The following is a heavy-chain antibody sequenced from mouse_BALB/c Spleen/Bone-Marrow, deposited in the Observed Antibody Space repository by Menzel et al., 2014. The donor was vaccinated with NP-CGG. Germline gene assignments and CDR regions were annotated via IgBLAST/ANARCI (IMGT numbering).Heavy chain of an antibody. D-gene: IGHD3-1*01. CDR3: ARERGGYYFDY. Sequence: VNVVESGPGLVAPSQSLSITCTVSGFSLTGYGVNWVRQPPGKGLEWLGMIWGDGSTDYNSALKSSLSISKDNSKSQVFLKMNSLQTDDTARYYCARERGGYYFDYWGQGTTLTVSS. CDR2: IWGDGST. CDR1: GFSLTGYG. J-gene: IGHJ2*01. V-gene: IGHV2-6-7*01.